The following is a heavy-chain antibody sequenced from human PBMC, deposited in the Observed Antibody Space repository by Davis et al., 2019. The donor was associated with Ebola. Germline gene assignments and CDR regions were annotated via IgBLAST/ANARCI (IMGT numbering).Heavy chain of an antibody. CDR3: AREYSGYDPSRDYYYYYGMDV. CDR1: GGSISSYY. J-gene: IGHJ6*02. V-gene: IGHV4-4*07. D-gene: IGHD5-12*01. Sequence: PSETLSLTCTVSGGSISSYYWSWIRQPAGKGLEWIGRIYTSGSTNYNPSLKSRVTISVDTSKNQFSLKLSSVTAADTAVYYCAREYSGYDPSRDYYYYYGMDVWGQGTTVTVSS. CDR2: IYTSGST.